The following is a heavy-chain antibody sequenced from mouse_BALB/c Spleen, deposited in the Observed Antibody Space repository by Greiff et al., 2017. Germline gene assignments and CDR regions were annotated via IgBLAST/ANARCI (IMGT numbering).Heavy chain of an antibody. CDR1: GYTFTDYA. V-gene: IGHV1-67*01. D-gene: IGHD2-2*01. CDR3: ARAGYDWFAY. J-gene: IGHJ3*01. Sequence: LVESGPELVRPGVSVKISCKGSGYTFTDYAMHWVKQSHAKSLEWIGVISTYSGNTNYNQKFKGKATMTVDKSSSTAYMELARLTSEDSAIYYCARAGYDWFAYWGQGTLVTVSA. CDR2: ISTYSGNT.